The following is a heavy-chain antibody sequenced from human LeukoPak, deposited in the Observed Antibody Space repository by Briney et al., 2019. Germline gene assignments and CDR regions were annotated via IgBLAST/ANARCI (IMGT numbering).Heavy chain of an antibody. CDR3: ARDWVHDYGADLLYNWFDP. J-gene: IGHJ5*02. CDR1: GFTFSSYA. V-gene: IGHV3-30*04. CDR2: ISYDGSNK. D-gene: IGHD4-17*01. Sequence: PGGSLRLSCAASGFTFSSYAMHWVRQAPGKGLEWVAVISYDGSNKYYADSVKGRFTISRDNSKNTLYLQMNSPRAEDTAVYYCARDWVHDYGADLLYNWFDPWGQGTLVTVSS.